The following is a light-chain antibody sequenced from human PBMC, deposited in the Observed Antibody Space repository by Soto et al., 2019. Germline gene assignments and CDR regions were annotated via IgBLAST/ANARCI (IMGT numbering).Light chain of an antibody. CDR2: AAS. CDR3: QQSYSTPPT. V-gene: IGKV1-39*01. J-gene: IGKJ1*01. CDR1: QSISSY. Sequence: DIQMTQSPSSLSASVGDRVTITCRVSQSISSYLNWYQQKPGKAPELLINAASSLQSGVPSRFSGSGSGTDFTLTISSLQPEDFATYYCQQSYSTPPTFGQGTKVEIK.